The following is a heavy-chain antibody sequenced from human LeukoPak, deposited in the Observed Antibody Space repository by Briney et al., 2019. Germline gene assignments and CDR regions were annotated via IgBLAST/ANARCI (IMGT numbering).Heavy chain of an antibody. CDR3: ARERDSSSWYGNFQH. Sequence: SVKVSCKASGGTFSSYAISWVRQAPGQGLEWMGGIIPIFGTANYAQKFQGRVTITAGESTSTAYMELSSLRSEDTAVYYCARERDSSSWYGNFQHWGQGTLVTVSS. CDR1: GGTFSSYA. J-gene: IGHJ1*01. CDR2: IIPIFGTA. V-gene: IGHV1-69*01. D-gene: IGHD6-13*01.